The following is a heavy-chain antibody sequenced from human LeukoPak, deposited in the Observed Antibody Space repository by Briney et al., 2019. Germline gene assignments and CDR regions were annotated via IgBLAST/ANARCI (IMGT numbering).Heavy chain of an antibody. D-gene: IGHD6-19*01. CDR3: ARLGSGWSFDF. Sequence: GGSLRLSCGASGFTFSSYGMNWVRQAPGKGLEWVAVIWYDGSNKYCADSVKGRFTISRDNSKNTVSLQMNSLRAEDTAVYYCARLGSGWSFDFWGQGTLVAVSS. J-gene: IGHJ4*02. V-gene: IGHV3-33*01. CDR1: GFTFSSYG. CDR2: IWYDGSNK.